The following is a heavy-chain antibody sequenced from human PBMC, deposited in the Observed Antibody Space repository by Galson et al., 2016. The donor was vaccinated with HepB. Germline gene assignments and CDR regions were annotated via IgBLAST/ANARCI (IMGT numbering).Heavy chain of an antibody. CDR3: AKNNGWYGKGYFDH. CDR1: GFTFRTSP. CDR2: IKPDGTEK. D-gene: IGHD6-19*01. J-gene: IGHJ2*01. V-gene: IGHV3-7*01. Sequence: SLRLSCAASGFTFRTSPMSWLRQAPGKGLEWVANIKPDGTEKYYVDSVKGRFTISRDNAKNSVFLQMNSLRAEDTAVYYCAKNNGWYGKGYFDHWGRGILVTVSS.